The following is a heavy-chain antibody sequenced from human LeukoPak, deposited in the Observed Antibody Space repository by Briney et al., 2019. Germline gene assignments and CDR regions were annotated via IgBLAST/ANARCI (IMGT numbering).Heavy chain of an antibody. V-gene: IGHV4-30-4*07. CDR3: ARVTLTTTARAFDI. Sequence: SETLSLTCTVSSGSITSGGKSWSWIRQPPGKGLEWLGNIFDNENTVYNPSLRSRLTISLDTSKSQFSQKLTSVTAADTAIYYCARVTLTTTARAFDIWGQGTMVAVSS. CDR1: SGSITSGGKS. J-gene: IGHJ3*02. D-gene: IGHD1-14*01. CDR2: IFDNENT.